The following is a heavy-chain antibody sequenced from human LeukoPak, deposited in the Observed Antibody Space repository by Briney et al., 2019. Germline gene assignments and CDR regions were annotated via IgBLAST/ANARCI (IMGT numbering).Heavy chain of an antibody. V-gene: IGHV4-59*01. CDR1: GGSMRTYY. CDR2: VYYTGTT. J-gene: IGHJ5*02. Sequence: SESLSLTCTVSGGSMRTYYWSWVRQPAGKGLEWIGYVYYTGTTNYNPSLKSRVTISVDMSKNQFSLKVSSVTAADTAVYYCARVPDSRSGHDHWGQGTLVTVSS. CDR3: ARVPDSRSGHDH. D-gene: IGHD6-6*01.